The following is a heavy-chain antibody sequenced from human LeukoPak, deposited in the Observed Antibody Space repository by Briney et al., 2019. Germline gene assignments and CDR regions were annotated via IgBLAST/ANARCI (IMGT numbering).Heavy chain of an antibody. CDR1: GFTFSTYV. CDR3: AKDRGCYYDSSGYYWGYYFDS. CDR2: ISGNGGST. J-gene: IGHJ4*02. D-gene: IGHD3-22*01. Sequence: GGSLRLSCAASGFTFSTYVVNWVRQAPGKGLEWVSTISGNGGSTYYADSVKGRFTISRDNSKNTLYLQMSSLRAEDTAVYYCAKDRGCYYDSSGYYWGYYFDSWGQGILVTVST. V-gene: IGHV3-23*01.